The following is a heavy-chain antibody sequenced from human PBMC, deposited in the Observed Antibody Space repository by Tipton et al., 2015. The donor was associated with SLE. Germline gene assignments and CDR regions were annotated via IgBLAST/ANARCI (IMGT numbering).Heavy chain of an antibody. CDR3: ARHLAVTTIYGYYYYYMDV. CDR1: GGSISSYY. J-gene: IGHJ6*03. V-gene: IGHV4-39*01. CDR2: IYYSGST. D-gene: IGHD4-17*01. Sequence: LTCTVSGGSISSYYWGWIRQPPGKGLEWIGSIYYSGSTYYNPSLKSRVTISVDTSKNQFSLKLSSVTAADTAVYYCARHLAVTTIYGYYYYYMDVWGKGTTVTVSS.